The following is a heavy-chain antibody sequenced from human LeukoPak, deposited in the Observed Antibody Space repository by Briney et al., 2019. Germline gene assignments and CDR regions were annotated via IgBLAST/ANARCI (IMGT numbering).Heavy chain of an antibody. CDR3: ARVAGYRIEDYFDY. V-gene: IGHV4-59*01. Sequence: SSETLSLTCTVSGVSISSYYWSWIRQSPGKGLECIGYIHYTGSTNYNPSLKSRVTIPVETSKNEFSLKLRSVTAADTAVYYCARVAGYRIEDYFDYWGQGTLVTVSS. D-gene: IGHD6-13*01. J-gene: IGHJ4*02. CDR2: IHYTGST. CDR1: GVSISSYY.